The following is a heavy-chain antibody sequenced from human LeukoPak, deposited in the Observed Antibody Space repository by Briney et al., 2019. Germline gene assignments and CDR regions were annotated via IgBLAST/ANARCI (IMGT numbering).Heavy chain of an antibody. D-gene: IGHD6-19*01. Sequence: PGGTLRLSCAASGFTFSIYWMTWVRQAPGKGLEWVANIKQDGSEKYYVDSVKGRFTISRDNAKNSLYLQMNSLRAEDTAVYYCATGIAVAGPLGYWGQGTLVTVSS. V-gene: IGHV3-7*01. CDR3: ATGIAVAGPLGY. J-gene: IGHJ4*02. CDR1: GFTFSIYW. CDR2: IKQDGSEK.